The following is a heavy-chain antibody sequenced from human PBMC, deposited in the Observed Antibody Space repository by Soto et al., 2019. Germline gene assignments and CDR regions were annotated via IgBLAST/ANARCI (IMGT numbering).Heavy chain of an antibody. Sequence: QITLKESGPTLVKPTQTLTLTCTFSGFSLSTSRVGVGWIRQPPGKALEWLALIYWDDDKRYSPSLKSRLTITKDTPKNQVVRTMTNMDPVDTATYYCAHGGGAWLRFFEVRTWGQGTLVTVSS. CDR2: IYWDDDK. V-gene: IGHV2-5*02. D-gene: IGHD3-9*01. J-gene: IGHJ5*02. CDR1: GFSLSTSRVG. CDR3: AHGGGAWLRFFEVRT.